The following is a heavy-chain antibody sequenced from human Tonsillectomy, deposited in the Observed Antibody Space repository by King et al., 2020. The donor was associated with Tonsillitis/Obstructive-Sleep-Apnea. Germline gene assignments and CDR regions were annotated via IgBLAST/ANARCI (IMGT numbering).Heavy chain of an antibody. CDR3: AKELEEGGQGLTTDWFDP. J-gene: IGHJ5*02. D-gene: IGHD4-11*01. Sequence: VQLVESGGGVVQPGRSLRLSCAASGFTFSRYAMHWVRQAPGKVLEWVAVISFYGKNKYYADSVKGRLTISRDNSKNTQYLQMNSLRGEDTAVYYCAKELEEGGQGLTTDWFDPWGQGTLVTVSS. CDR1: GFTFSRYA. V-gene: IGHV3-30*18. CDR2: ISFYGKNK.